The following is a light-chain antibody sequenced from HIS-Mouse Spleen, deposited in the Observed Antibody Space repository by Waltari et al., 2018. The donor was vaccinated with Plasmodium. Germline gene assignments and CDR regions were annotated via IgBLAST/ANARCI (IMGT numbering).Light chain of an antibody. J-gene: IGLJ3*02. CDR3: QSADSSGTYWV. CDR2: KDS. CDR1: ALTQHN. Sequence: SYELTQPPSVSVSPGQTARLTCSGDALTQHNAYWYQQKPGQAPVLVIYKDSERPSGNPERFSGSSSGTTVTLTISGVQAEDEADYYCQSADSSGTYWVFGGGTKLTVL. V-gene: IGLV3-25*03.